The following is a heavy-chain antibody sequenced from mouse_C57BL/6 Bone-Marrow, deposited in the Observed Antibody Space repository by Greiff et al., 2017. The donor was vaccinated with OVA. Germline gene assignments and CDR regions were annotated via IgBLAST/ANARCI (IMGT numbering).Heavy chain of an antibody. V-gene: IGHV1-69*01. Sequence: QVQLQQPGAELVMPGASVKLSCKASGYTFTSYWMHWVKQRPGQGLEWIGEIDPSDSYTNYNQKFKGKSTLTVDKSSSTAYMQLSSLTSEDSAVYYCAMDYDYSFAYWGQGTLVTVSA. CDR2: IDPSDSYT. CDR3: AMDYDYSFAY. D-gene: IGHD2-4*01. CDR1: GYTFTSYW. J-gene: IGHJ3*01.